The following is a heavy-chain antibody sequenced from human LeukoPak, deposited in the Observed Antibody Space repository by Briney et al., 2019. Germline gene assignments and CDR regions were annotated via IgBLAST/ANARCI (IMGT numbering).Heavy chain of an antibody. CDR2: ISAYNGNT. CDR3: AREETHHVYYGMDV. Sequence: GASVKVSCKASGYTFTSYGISWVRQAPGQGLEWMGWISAYNGNTNYAQKVQGRVTTTTDTSTSTAYMELRSLRSDDTAVYYCAREETHHVYYGMDVWGQGTMVTVSS. J-gene: IGHJ6*02. V-gene: IGHV1-18*01. D-gene: IGHD1-14*01. CDR1: GYTFTSYG.